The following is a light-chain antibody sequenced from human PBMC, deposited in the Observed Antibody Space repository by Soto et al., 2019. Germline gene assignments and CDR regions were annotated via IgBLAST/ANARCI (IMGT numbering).Light chain of an antibody. Sequence: QSALTQPPSVSGAPGQTVTISCTGSSSNIGAGYAVHWYQQLPGTAPKLLIYGNVSRPSGVPDRFSGSKSGTSASLAITGLEAEDEADYYCQSYDRSLGGFVFGTGTKVTVL. J-gene: IGLJ1*01. CDR1: SSNIGAGYA. CDR2: GNV. CDR3: QSYDRSLGGFV. V-gene: IGLV1-40*01.